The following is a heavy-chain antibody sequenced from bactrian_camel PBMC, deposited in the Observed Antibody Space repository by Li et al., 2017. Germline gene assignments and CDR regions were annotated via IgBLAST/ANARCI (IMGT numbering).Heavy chain of an antibody. D-gene: IGHD6*01. CDR1: GFSFSTYD. V-gene: IGHV3S40*01. CDR3: VTAHGNVFKY. J-gene: IGHJ4*01. CDR2: IYSGGFSS. Sequence: DVQLVESGGALVLPGGSLRLSCVASGFSFSTYDMAWVRQGPGKGLEWISAIYSGGFSSFYSDSVKDRFTISRDNSKNTMYLQMNSLKSEDTALYYCVTAHGNVFKYWGQGTQVTVS.